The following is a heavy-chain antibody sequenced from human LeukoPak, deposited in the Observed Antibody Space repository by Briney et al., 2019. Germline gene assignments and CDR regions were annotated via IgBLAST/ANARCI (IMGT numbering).Heavy chain of an antibody. CDR1: GGTFSSYA. D-gene: IGHD2-21*01. V-gene: IGHV1-69*13. J-gene: IGHJ3*02. Sequence: ASVKVSCKASGGTFSSYAISWVRQAPGQGLEWMGGIIPIFGTANYAQKFQGRVTITADESTSTAYMELSSLRSEDTAVYYCARARTSIRFTDSFDIWSQGTLVTVSS. CDR3: ARARTSIRFTDSFDI. CDR2: IIPIFGTA.